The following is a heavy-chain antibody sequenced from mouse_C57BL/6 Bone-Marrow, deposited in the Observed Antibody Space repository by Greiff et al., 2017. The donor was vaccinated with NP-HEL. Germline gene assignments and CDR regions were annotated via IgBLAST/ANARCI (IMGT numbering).Heavy chain of an antibody. D-gene: IGHD4-1*01. CDR3: ARGGTGFAY. CDR2: INPGSGGT. J-gene: IGHJ3*01. Sequence: VQLQQSGAELVRPGTSVTVSCKASGYAFTNYLIEWVKQRPGQGLEWIGVINPGSGGTNYNEKFKGKATLTADKSSSTAYMQLSSLTSEDSAVYFCARGGTGFAYWGQGTLVTVSA. V-gene: IGHV1-54*01. CDR1: GYAFTNYL.